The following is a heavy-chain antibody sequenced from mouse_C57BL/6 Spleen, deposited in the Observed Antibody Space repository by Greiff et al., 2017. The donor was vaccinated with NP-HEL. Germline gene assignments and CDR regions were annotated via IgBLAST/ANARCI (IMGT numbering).Heavy chain of an antibody. CDR1: GYTFTSYW. CDR3: AREGNYYGSKGY. D-gene: IGHD1-1*01. V-gene: IGHV1-64*01. Sequence: QVQLQQPGAELVKPGASVKLSCKASGYTFTSYWMHWVKQRPGQGLEWIGMIHPNSGSTNYNEKLKSKATLTVDKSSSTAYMQLSSLTSEDSAVYYCAREGNYYGSKGYWGQGTTLTVSS. CDR2: IHPNSGST. J-gene: IGHJ2*01.